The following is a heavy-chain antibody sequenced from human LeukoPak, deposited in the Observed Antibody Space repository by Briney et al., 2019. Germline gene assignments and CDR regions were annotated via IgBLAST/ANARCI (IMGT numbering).Heavy chain of an antibody. CDR1: GFTVSSNY. J-gene: IGHJ6*02. V-gene: IGHV3-66*04. CDR3: ARPNYYYYGMDV. Sequence: GGSLRLSCAASGFTVSSNYMSWVRQAPGKGLEWVSVIYSGGSTYYADSVKGRFTISRDNSKNTLYLQMNSLRAGDTAVYYCARPNYYYYGMDVWGQGTTVTVSS. CDR2: IYSGGST.